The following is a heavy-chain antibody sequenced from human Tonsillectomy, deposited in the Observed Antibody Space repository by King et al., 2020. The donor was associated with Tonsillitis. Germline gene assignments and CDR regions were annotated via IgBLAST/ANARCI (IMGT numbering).Heavy chain of an antibody. Sequence: VQLVESGGGLVQPGGSLRLSCAASGFTFSSYWMHWVRQAPGKGLVWVSRINSDGSSTSYADSVKGRFTISRDNAKNTLYLQMNSPRAEDTAVYYCARAPYSSGWYSQFDDAFDIWGQGTMVTVSS. V-gene: IGHV3-74*02. J-gene: IGHJ3*02. CDR2: INSDGSST. CDR1: GFTFSSYW. CDR3: ARAPYSSGWYSQFDDAFDI. D-gene: IGHD6-19*01.